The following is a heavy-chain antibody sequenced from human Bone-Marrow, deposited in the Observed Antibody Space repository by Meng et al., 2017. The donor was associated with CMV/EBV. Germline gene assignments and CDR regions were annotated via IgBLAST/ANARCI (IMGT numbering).Heavy chain of an antibody. D-gene: IGHD6-13*01. CDR2: INHSGST. CDR1: GGAFSGYY. Sequence: GRLQQWGGGLLKPAEPLSLTCAVYGGAFSGYYWSWIRQPPGKGLEWIGEINHSGSTNYNPSLKSRVTISVDTSKNQFSLKLSSVTAADTAVYYCARGWTAAGATTTTFDYWGQGTLVTVSS. J-gene: IGHJ4*02. V-gene: IGHV4-34*01. CDR3: ARGWTAAGATTTTFDY.